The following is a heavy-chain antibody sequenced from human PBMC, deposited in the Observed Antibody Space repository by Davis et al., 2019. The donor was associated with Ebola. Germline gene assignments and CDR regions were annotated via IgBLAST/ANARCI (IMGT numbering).Heavy chain of an antibody. CDR3: AVVVVTAINY. CDR2: IYYSGST. J-gene: IGHJ4*02. CDR1: GGSISSSSYY. D-gene: IGHD2-21*02. Sequence: MPSETLSLTCTVSGGSISSSSYYWGWIRQPPGKGLEWIGSIYYSGSTYYNPSLKSRVTISVDTSKNQFSLKLSSVTAADTAVYYCAVVVVTAINYWGQGTLVTDSS. V-gene: IGHV4-39*01.